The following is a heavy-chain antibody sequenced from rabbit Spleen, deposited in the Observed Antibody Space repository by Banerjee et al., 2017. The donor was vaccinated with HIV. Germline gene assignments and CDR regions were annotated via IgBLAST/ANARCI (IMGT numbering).Heavy chain of an antibody. Sequence: QSLEESGGGLVQPEGSLTLTCTASGFSFSSSYYMCWVRQAPGKGLEWIACGYGGSGSTYYASWAKGRFIMSRTSSTTVTLELNSLTAADTATYFCARDTSDWGPHNLWGPGTLVTVS. CDR2: GYGGSGST. CDR3: ARDTSDWGPHNL. D-gene: IGHD4-1*01. J-gene: IGHJ4*01. V-gene: IGHV1S40*01. CDR1: GFSFSSSYY.